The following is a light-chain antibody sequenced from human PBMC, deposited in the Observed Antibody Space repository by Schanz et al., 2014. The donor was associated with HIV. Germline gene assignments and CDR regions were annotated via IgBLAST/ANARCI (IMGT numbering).Light chain of an antibody. V-gene: IGLV1-51*01. CDR2: DNN. CDR1: SYSIGNNF. Sequence: QSVLTQPPSVSAAPGQRVTISCSGHSYSIGNNFVSWFQQLPGTAPKLLIYDNNKRPSGIPDRFSGSKSGTSATLAITGLQTGDEADYYCGTWDSSLSAVVFGGGTKLTVL. CDR3: GTWDSSLSAVV. J-gene: IGLJ2*01.